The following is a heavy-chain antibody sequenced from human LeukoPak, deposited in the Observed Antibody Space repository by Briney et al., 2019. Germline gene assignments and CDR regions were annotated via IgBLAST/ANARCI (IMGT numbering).Heavy chain of an antibody. Sequence: PGRPLRLSCAASGFTFSSYGMHWVRQAPGKGLEWVAVISYDGSNKYYADSVKGRFTISRDNSKNTLYLQMNSLRAEDTAVYYCAKGVIGVVPAALYYYGMDVWGQRTTVTVSS. D-gene: IGHD2-2*01. V-gene: IGHV3-30*18. CDR3: AKGVIGVVPAALYYYGMDV. CDR2: ISYDGSNK. CDR1: GFTFSSYG. J-gene: IGHJ6*02.